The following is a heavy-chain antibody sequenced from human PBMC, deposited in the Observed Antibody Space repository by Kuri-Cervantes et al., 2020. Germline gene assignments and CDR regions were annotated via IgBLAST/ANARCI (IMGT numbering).Heavy chain of an antibody. D-gene: IGHD3/OR15-3a*01. CDR2: IKEDGSEK. V-gene: IGHV3-7*01. CDR3: ARDLDGKDY. CDR1: GFTFSSYA. Sequence: GGSLRLSCAASGFTFSSYAMSWVRQAPGKGLEWVANIKEDGSEKYYVDSVEGRFTISRDNAENSLYLQMNSLRAEDTAVYYCARDLDGKDYWGQGTLVTVSS. J-gene: IGHJ4*02.